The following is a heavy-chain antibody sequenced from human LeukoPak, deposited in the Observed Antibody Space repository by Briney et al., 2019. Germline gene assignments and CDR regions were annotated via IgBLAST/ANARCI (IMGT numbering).Heavy chain of an antibody. D-gene: IGHD6-13*01. CDR1: GDSVSSRTAA. V-gene: IGHV6-1*01. CDR2: TYYRSKWYN. CDR3: ARGNLAAAGDNWFDP. Sequence: SQTLSLTCAISGDSVSSRTAAWNWIRQSPSRGLEWLGRTYYRSKWYNDFAESVKSRITIDPDTSKNHFSLHLNSVTPEDTAVYYCARGNLAAAGDNWFDPWGQGTLVTVS. J-gene: IGHJ5*02.